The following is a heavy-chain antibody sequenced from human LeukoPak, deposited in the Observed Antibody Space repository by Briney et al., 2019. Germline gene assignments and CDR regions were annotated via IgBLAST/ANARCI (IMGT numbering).Heavy chain of an antibody. CDR2: ISSSSSTI. Sequence: PGGSLRLSCAASGFTFSSYSMNWVRQAPGKGLEWVSYISSSSSTIYYADSVKGRFTISRDNAKNSLYLQMNSLRAEDTAVYYCAKAGGSYRFDYWGQGTPVTVSS. CDR1: GFTFSSYS. V-gene: IGHV3-48*01. CDR3: AKAGGSYRFDY. D-gene: IGHD1-26*01. J-gene: IGHJ4*02.